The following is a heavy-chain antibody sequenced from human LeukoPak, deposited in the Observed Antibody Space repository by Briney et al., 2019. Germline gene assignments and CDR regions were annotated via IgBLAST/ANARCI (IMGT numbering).Heavy chain of an antibody. CDR1: GGSFSPYV. CDR3: ARDDYRGVTNFDP. D-gene: IGHD3-10*01. V-gene: IGHV4-59*01. CDR2: ISYTGST. J-gene: IGHJ5*02. Sequence: PSASLSLTCTVSGGSFSPYVWSWMRQTPGKGLEWVGYISYTGSTTSNPALKSRVTISVDTSKNQFSLQLTSVPAADTAVYYCARDDYRGVTNFDPWGQGTLVTVSS.